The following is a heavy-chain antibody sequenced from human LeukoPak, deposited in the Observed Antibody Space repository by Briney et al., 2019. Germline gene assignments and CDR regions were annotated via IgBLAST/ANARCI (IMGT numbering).Heavy chain of an antibody. CDR2: IYYSGST. V-gene: IGHV4-31*03. D-gene: IGHD3-16*01. J-gene: IGHJ5*02. Sequence: SETLSLTCTVSGGSISSGDYYWSWIRQHPGKGLEWIGYIYYSGSTYYNPPLKSRVTISVDTSKNQFSLKLSSVTAADTAVYYCARGGLRPLNWFDPWGQGTLVTVSS. CDR1: GGSISSGDYY. CDR3: ARGGLRPLNWFDP.